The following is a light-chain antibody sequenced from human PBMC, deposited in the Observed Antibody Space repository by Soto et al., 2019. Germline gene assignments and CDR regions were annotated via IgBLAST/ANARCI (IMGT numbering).Light chain of an antibody. V-gene: IGKV4-1*01. Sequence: DIVMTQSPDSLAVSLGERATINCKSSQSVLYSSNNRNYLAWYQQKPGRPPKLLIYWASTRESGVPDRFSGSGSGTDFTLTISSLQAEDVAVYYCQQYYSPPVTFGQGTKLEIK. CDR2: WAS. J-gene: IGKJ2*01. CDR1: QSVLYSSNNRNY. CDR3: QQYYSPPVT.